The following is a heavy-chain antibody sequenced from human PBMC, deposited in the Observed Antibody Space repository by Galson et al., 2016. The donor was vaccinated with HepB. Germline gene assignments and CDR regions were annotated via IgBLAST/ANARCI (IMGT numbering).Heavy chain of an antibody. CDR3: ARDRPLLRY. Sequence: SLRLSCAASGFTFSDYYMSWIRQAPGKGLEWVTYISRVDSTIYYADSVKGRFTISRDNAKNSLYLQMNSLRAEDTAVYYCARDRPLLRYWGQGTLVTVSS. CDR2: ISRVDSTI. V-gene: IGHV3-11*01. J-gene: IGHJ4*02. CDR1: GFTFSDYY. D-gene: IGHD3-3*01.